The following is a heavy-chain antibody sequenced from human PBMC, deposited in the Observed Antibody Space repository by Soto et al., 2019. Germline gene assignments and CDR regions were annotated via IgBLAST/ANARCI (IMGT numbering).Heavy chain of an antibody. J-gene: IGHJ3*02. CDR3: ASGWRVYAFDI. Sequence: EVQLVESGGGLVQPGGSLRLSCAASGFTVSSNYMSWVRQAPGKGLEWGSVIYSGGSTYYADSVKGRFTISRHNSKNTLYLQLNRLRAEDTAVYYCASGWRVYAFDIWGQGTMVTVSS. CDR2: IYSGGST. CDR1: GFTVSSNY. V-gene: IGHV3-53*04. D-gene: IGHD3-3*01.